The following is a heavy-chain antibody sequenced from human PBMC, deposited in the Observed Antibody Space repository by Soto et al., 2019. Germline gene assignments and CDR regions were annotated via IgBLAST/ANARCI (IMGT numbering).Heavy chain of an antibody. CDR1: SGSMNTGGYY. V-gene: IGHV4-30-4*08. D-gene: IGHD3-10*01. CDR2: IYYSGST. Sequence: SETLSLTCSVSSGSMNTGGYYWSWIRQRPGKGLEWIGYIYYSGSTYYNPSLKSRVTISVDTSKNQFSLKLSSVTAADTAVYYCARGGEYDKDAFDIWGQGTMVTVSS. CDR3: ARGGEYDKDAFDI. J-gene: IGHJ3*02.